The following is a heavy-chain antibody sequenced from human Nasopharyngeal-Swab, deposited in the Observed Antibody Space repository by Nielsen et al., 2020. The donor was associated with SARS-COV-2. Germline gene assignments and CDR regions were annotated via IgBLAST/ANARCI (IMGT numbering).Heavy chain of an antibody. CDR1: GFTFSDYY. CDR2: ISSSGTTT. D-gene: IGHD1-1*01. V-gene: IGHV3-11*01. CDR3: ARARAGRSFGDWNDYYYYYGMDV. J-gene: IGHJ6*02. Sequence: GGSLRLSCAASGFTFSDYYMSWIRQAPGKGLECVSYISSSGTTTYYADSVKGRFTISRDNAKNSLYLQMNSLRAEDTAMYYCARARAGRSFGDWNDYYYYYGMDVWGQGTTVTVS.